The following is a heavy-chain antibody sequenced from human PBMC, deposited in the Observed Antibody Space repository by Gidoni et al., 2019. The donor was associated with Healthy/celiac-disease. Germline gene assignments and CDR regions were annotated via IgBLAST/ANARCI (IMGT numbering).Heavy chain of an antibody. D-gene: IGHD3-10*01. CDR1: GYSFTSYW. J-gene: IGHJ4*02. CDR3: ARTLVPTWGNREYYYGSGSYFDY. CDR2: IYPGDSDT. Sequence: EVQLVQSGAEVKKPGESLKISCKGSGYSFTSYWIGWVRQMPGKGLEWMGIIYPGDSDTRYSPSFQGQVTISADKSISTAYLQWSSLKASDTAMYYCARTLVPTWGNREYYYGSGSYFDYWGQGTLVTVSS. V-gene: IGHV5-51*01.